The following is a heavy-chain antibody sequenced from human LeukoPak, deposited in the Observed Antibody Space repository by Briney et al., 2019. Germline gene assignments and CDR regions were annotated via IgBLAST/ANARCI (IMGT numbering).Heavy chain of an antibody. V-gene: IGHV4-4*02. Sequence: SETLSLTCGVSGGSISSTNWWTWVRQPPGKGLEWIGEVLLDGRTNYNPSLESRLTMSVDFSENHISLKLTSVTAADTAVYYCAREGGFYRPLDYSGQGTLVTVSS. J-gene: IGHJ4*02. D-gene: IGHD3-3*01. CDR2: VLLDGRT. CDR1: GGSISSTNW. CDR3: AREGGFYRPLDY.